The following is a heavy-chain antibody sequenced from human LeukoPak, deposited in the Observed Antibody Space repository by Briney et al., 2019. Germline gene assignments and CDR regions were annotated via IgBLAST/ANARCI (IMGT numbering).Heavy chain of an antibody. CDR1: GGSISSYY. CDR2: IYTSGST. D-gene: IGHD6-19*01. J-gene: IGHJ5*02. CDR3: ARRYSSGWYFWFDP. V-gene: IGHV4-4*07. Sequence: SETLSLTCTVSGGSISSYYWSWIRQPPGKGLEWIGRIYTSGSTNYNPSLKSRVTMSVDTSKNQFSLKLSSVTAADTAVYYCARRYSSGWYFWFDPWGQGTLVTVSS.